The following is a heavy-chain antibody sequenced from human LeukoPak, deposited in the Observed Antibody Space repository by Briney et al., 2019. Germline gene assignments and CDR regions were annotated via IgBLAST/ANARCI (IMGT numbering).Heavy chain of an antibody. CDR1: GYTFTGHY. D-gene: IGHD3-10*01. CDR2: INPNSGGT. Sequence: ASVKVSCKASGYTFTGHYMHWVRQASGQGLEWMGWINPNSGGTNYAQKFQGRVTMARGTSISTAYMELSRLRSDDTAVYYCARDDAQLLWFGELGLGWFDPWGQGTLVTVSS. V-gene: IGHV1-2*02. CDR3: ARDDAQLLWFGELGLGWFDP. J-gene: IGHJ5*02.